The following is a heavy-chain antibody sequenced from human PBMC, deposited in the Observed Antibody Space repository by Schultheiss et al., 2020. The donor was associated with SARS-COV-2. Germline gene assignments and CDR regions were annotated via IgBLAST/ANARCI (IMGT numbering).Heavy chain of an antibody. J-gene: IGHJ4*02. CDR3: ARGSGFWSGYTFDY. CDR2: IKCDGSEK. Sequence: GGSLRLSCAASGFTFSSSWMHWVCQAPEKGLEWVADIKCDGSEKYYVDSVKGRLTISRDNAKNSLYLQVNSLRAEDMTVYYCARGSGFWSGYTFDYWGQGTLVTVSS. CDR1: GFTFSSSW. V-gene: IGHV3-52*01. D-gene: IGHD3-3*01.